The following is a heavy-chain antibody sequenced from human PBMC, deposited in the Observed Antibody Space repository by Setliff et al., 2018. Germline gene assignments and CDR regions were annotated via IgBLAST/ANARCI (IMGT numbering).Heavy chain of an antibody. CDR3: ARDRVIVASGRRGFYFDY. CDR1: GASISSHI. V-gene: IGHV4-4*07. J-gene: IGHJ4*01. CDR2: IYTSGDT. D-gene: IGHD5-12*01. Sequence: PSETLSLTCTVSGASISSHIRVWVRQPAGKGLEWIGRIYTSGDTNYNPSLKSRVTMSVDTSKNQISLKLSSVTAADTAVYYCARDRVIVASGRRGFYFDYWGHGTQVTVSS.